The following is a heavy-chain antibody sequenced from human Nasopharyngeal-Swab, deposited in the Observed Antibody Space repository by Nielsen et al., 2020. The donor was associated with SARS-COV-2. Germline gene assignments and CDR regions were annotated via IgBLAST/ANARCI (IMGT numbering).Heavy chain of an antibody. CDR3: ARDLLDIWFGELSFLGWFDP. D-gene: IGHD3-10*01. CDR2: TYYRSKWYN. Sequence: WIRQSPSRGLEWLGRTYYRSKWYNDYAVSVKSRITINPDSSKNQFSLQLNSVTPEDTAVYYCARDLLDIWFGELSFLGWFDPGGQGTLVTVSS. V-gene: IGHV6-1*01. J-gene: IGHJ5*02.